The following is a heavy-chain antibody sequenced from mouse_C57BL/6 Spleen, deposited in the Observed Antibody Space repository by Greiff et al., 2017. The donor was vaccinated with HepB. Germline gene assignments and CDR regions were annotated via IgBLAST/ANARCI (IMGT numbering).Heavy chain of an antibody. CDR1: GYTFTDYY. CDR2: IYPGSGNT. J-gene: IGHJ4*01. CDR3: ARRYYYGSSFYAMDY. V-gene: IGHV1-76*01. Sequence: QVQLQQSGAELVRPGASVKLSCKASGYTFTDYYINWVKQRPGQGLEWIARIYPGSGNTYYNEKFKGKATLTAERSSSTAYMQLSSLTSEDAAVYFCARRYYYGSSFYAMDYWGQGTSVTVSS. D-gene: IGHD1-1*01.